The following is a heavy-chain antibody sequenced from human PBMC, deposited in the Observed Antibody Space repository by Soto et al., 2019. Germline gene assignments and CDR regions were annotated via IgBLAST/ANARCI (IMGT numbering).Heavy chain of an antibody. J-gene: IGHJ3*02. CDR2: INHSGST. V-gene: IGHV4-34*01. CDR3: ARGRGIAAALRAFGI. D-gene: IGHD6-13*01. CDR1: GGSFSGYY. Sequence: SETLSLTCAVYGGSFSGYYWSWIRQPPGKGLEWIGEINHSGSTNYNPSLKSRVTISVDTSKNQFSLKLSSVTAADTAVYYCARGRGIAAALRAFGIWGQGTMVTVSS.